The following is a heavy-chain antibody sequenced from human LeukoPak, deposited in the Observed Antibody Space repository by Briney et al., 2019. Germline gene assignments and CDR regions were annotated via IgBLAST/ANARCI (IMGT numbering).Heavy chain of an antibody. CDR1: GYTFSGYY. D-gene: IGHD6-13*01. V-gene: IGHV1-2*06. Sequence: ASVKVSCKASGYTFSGYYMHWVRQAPGQGLEWLGRINPNSGGTNYAQKFQGRVTMTRHTSISTAYMELSRLRSDYTAVHYCARGPYIAAAGVDYWGQGTLVTVSS. J-gene: IGHJ4*02. CDR2: INPNSGGT. CDR3: ARGPYIAAAGVDY.